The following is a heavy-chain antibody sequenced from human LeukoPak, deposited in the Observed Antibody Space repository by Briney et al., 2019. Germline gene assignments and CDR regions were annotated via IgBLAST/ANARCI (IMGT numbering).Heavy chain of an antibody. V-gene: IGHV1-8*01. CDR3: ARGLSVALQSMGRRLWLRGWFDP. D-gene: IGHD5-18*01. J-gene: IGHJ5*02. CDR2: MNANSGNT. CDR1: GYTFTSYD. Sequence: GASVKVSCKASGYTFTSYDINWVRQATGQGLEWMGWMNANSGNTGYAQKFQGRVTMNRNTSISTAYMELSSLRSEDTAVYYCARGLSVALQSMGRRLWLRGWFDPWGQGTLVTVSS.